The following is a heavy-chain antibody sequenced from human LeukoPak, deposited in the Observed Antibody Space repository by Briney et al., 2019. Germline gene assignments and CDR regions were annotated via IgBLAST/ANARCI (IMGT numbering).Heavy chain of an antibody. J-gene: IGHJ3*02. CDR3: ARSVIAVAGYDAFDI. V-gene: IGHV3-48*02. Sequence: GGSLRLSCAASGFTFSAYSMNWVRQAPGKGLDWASYISSRSFTIYYADSVKGRFTISRDNAKNSLYLEMNSLRDEDTAVYYCARSVIAVAGYDAFDIWGQGTVVTVSS. CDR1: GFTFSAYS. D-gene: IGHD6-19*01. CDR2: ISSRSFTI.